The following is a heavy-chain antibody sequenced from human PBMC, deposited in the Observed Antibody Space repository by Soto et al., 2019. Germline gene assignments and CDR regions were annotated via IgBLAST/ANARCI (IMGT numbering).Heavy chain of an antibody. J-gene: IGHJ5*02. V-gene: IGHV4-34*01. D-gene: IGHD3-22*01. CDR1: GGSFSVYY. CDR2: INHSGST. CDR3: ARGPITTNPRFDP. Sequence: PSETLSLTCAVYGGSFSVYYWSWIRQPPGKGLEWIGEINHSGSTNYNPSLKSRVTISVDTSKNQFSLKLSSVTAADTAVYYCARGPITTNPRFDPWGQGTLVTVSS.